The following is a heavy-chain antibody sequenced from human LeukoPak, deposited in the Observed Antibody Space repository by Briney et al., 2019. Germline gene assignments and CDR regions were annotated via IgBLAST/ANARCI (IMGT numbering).Heavy chain of an antibody. J-gene: IGHJ4*02. V-gene: IGHV3-23*01. CDR2: ISASGGST. CDR1: GFIFSNYW. D-gene: IGHD1-26*01. CDR3: AKEYTGSFSPFPSYFDS. Sequence: GGSLRLSCAASGFIFSNYWMTWVRQAPGKGLEWVSAISASGGSTYYADSVKGRFTISRDNSKNTLYLQMNSLRAEDTAVYYCAKEYTGSFSPFPSYFDSWGQGTLVTVSS.